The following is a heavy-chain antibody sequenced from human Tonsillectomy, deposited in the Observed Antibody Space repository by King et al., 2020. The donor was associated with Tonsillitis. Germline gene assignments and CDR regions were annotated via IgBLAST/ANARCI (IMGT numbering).Heavy chain of an antibody. Sequence: VQLVESGGGLTRRGGSLRLSCAASGFTFMNHWMTWVRQAPGKGLERVANIKQDGSEKDYADSVKGRFIISRDNSKSSVFLQMNSLRDEDTALYLCARDFTGWGGAFDVWGRGTRVTVSS. V-gene: IGHV3-7*03. CDR3: ARDFTGWGGAFDV. D-gene: IGHD3-16*01. J-gene: IGHJ3*01. CDR1: GFTFMNHW. CDR2: IKQDGSEK.